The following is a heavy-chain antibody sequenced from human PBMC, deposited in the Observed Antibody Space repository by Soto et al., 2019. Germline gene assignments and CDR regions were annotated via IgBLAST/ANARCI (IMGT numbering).Heavy chain of an antibody. CDR1: GFSLSTSGVG. CDR2: IYWDDDK. V-gene: IGHV2-5*02. Sequence: QITLKESGPTLVKPTQTLTLTCTFSGFSLSTSGVGVGWIRQPPGKALEWLALIYWDDDKRYSPSLKSRLTITKDTSKNQVVLTMTNTDPVDTTTYYCAHTRAAADHEYFQHWGQGTLVTVSS. D-gene: IGHD6-13*01. J-gene: IGHJ1*01. CDR3: AHTRAAADHEYFQH.